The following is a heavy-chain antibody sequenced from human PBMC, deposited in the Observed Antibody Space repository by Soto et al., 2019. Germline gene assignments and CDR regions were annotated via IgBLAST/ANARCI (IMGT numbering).Heavy chain of an antibody. CDR3: AKVNYYDSSAKGDYFDY. J-gene: IGHJ4*02. CDR1: GFTFSTYG. V-gene: IGHV3-30*18. CDR2: ISYDGSNK. Sequence: LRLSCAASGFTFSTYGMHWVRQAPGKGLEWVAVISYDGSNKYYADSVKGRFTISRDNSKNTLYLQMNSLRAEDTAVYYCAKVNYYDSSAKGDYFDYWGQGTRVTVSS. D-gene: IGHD3-22*01.